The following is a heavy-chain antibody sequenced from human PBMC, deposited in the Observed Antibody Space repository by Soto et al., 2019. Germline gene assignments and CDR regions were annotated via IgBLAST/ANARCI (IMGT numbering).Heavy chain of an antibody. V-gene: IGHV3-66*01. Sequence: PGGSLRLSCAASGFTVSSNYMSWVRQAPGKGLEWVSVIYSGGSTYYADSVKGRFTISRDNPKNTLYLQVNSLRAEDTAVYYCAAVVDTAMVIVYMDVWGKGTTVTVSS. D-gene: IGHD5-18*01. CDR1: GFTVSSNY. J-gene: IGHJ6*03. CDR3: AAVVDTAMVIVYMDV. CDR2: IYSGGST.